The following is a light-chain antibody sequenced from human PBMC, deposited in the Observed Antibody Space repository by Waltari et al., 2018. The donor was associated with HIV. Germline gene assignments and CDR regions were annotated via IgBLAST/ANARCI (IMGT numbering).Light chain of an antibody. CDR1: SSDVGSYNV. Sequence: QSALPPPASVSGSPGQSITISCTGTSSDVGSYNVVSWYQQHPGKAPKLMIYEDNKRPSGVSNRFSGSKSGNTASLTISGLQAEDEADYYCCSYTGSTTWVFGGGTKLTVL. CDR3: CSYTGSTTWV. CDR2: EDN. V-gene: IGLV2-23*01. J-gene: IGLJ3*02.